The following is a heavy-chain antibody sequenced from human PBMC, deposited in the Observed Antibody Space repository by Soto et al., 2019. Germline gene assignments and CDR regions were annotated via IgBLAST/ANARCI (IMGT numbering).Heavy chain of an antibody. CDR2: INHSGST. J-gene: IGHJ4*02. D-gene: IGHD7-27*01. CDR3: ARSLTGTRIQGHYFDY. V-gene: IGHV4-34*01. Sequence: SETLSLTCAVYGGSFSGYYWSWIRQPPGKGLEWIGEINHSGSTNYNPSLKSRVTISVDTSKNLFSLKLSSVTAADTAVYYCARSLTGTRIQGHYFDYWGQGTLVTVSS. CDR1: GGSFSGYY.